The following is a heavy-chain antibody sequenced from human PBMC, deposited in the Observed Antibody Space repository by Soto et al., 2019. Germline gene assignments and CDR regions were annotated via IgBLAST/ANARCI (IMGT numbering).Heavy chain of an antibody. D-gene: IGHD6-19*01. CDR1: GGTSSNYA. J-gene: IGHJ6*02. Sequence: QAQLVQSGAEVKKPGSSVKVSCKASGGTSSNYAISWVRQAPGQGLEWMGGIIPLSGTANYAQKFQGRVTITADESTSTAYMELRSLRSEDTAVYYCASDYSVADTYCYGMDVWGQGTTVTVSS. CDR3: ASDYSVADTYCYGMDV. CDR2: IIPLSGTA. V-gene: IGHV1-69*01.